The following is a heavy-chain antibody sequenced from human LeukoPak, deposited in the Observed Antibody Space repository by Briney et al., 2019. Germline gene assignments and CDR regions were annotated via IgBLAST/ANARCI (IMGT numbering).Heavy chain of an antibody. CDR2: ISWDGGST. J-gene: IGHJ4*02. CDR1: GFTFDDYA. V-gene: IGHV3-43D*03. Sequence: GGSLRLSCAASGFTFDDYAMHWVRQAPGKGLEWVSLISWDGGSTYYADSVKGRFTISRDNSKNSLYLQMNSLRAEDTALYYCAKVAMVRGVRGYFDYWGQGTLVTGSS. CDR3: AKVAMVRGVRGYFDY. D-gene: IGHD3-10*01.